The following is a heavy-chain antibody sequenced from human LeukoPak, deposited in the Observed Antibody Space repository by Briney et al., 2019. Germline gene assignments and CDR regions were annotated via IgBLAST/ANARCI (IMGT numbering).Heavy chain of an antibody. CDR1: GGSISSGYYY. J-gene: IGHJ3*02. Sequence: SQTLSLTCTVSGGSISSGYYYWNWIRQPAGKGLEWIGNIYYSGSTYYNPSLNSRVTISVDTSKNQFSLKLSSVTAADTAVYYCARDPYYGSGIDGAFDIWGQGTMVTVSS. D-gene: IGHD3-10*01. V-gene: IGHV4-61*09. CDR3: ARDPYYGSGIDGAFDI. CDR2: IYYSGST.